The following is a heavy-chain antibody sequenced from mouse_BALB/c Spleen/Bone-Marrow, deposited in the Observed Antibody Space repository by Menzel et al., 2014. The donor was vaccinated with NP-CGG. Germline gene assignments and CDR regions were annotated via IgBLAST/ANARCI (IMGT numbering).Heavy chain of an antibody. CDR2: IWGGGKE. Sequence: ESGPGLVAPSQSLSITCTVSGFSLSDYGVSWIRQSPGKGLEWLGVIWGGGKEYYNSVLKSRLSINKDNSKSQVFLKMYSLQTDDTAIYYCAKHRSVYPYAMDYWGQGTSVTVSS. CDR3: AKHRSVYPYAMDY. V-gene: IGHV2-6-5*01. J-gene: IGHJ4*01. CDR1: GFSLSDYG. D-gene: IGHD2-10*02.